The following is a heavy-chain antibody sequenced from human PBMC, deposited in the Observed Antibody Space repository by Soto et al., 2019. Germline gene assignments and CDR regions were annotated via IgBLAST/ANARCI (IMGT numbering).Heavy chain of an antibody. CDR3: ARDLHLRPIYYYYGMDV. CDR2: ISSSSTKI. Sequence: GSLRLSCAASRFSFSSFSMNWVRQAPGKGLEWVSSISSSSTKIYYADSVKGRFTISRDDAKNSLYLQMNSLTAEDTAVYYCARDLHLRPIYYYYGMDVWGQGTTVTVS. CDR1: RFSFSSFS. D-gene: IGHD5-12*01. V-gene: IGHV3-21*01. J-gene: IGHJ6*02.